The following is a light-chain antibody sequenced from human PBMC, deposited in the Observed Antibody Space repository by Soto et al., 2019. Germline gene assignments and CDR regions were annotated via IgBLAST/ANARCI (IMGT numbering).Light chain of an antibody. V-gene: IGKV3-20*01. Sequence: EIVLTQSPGTLSLSPGEGATLSCRASQSVTSSHLAWYQQKPGQAPRLLIYGASSRATGIPDRFNGGGSGTDFTLTITRLEPEDFAVYYCQQYGRLPKTFGQGTKVESK. J-gene: IGKJ1*01. CDR3: QQYGRLPKT. CDR2: GAS. CDR1: QSVTSSH.